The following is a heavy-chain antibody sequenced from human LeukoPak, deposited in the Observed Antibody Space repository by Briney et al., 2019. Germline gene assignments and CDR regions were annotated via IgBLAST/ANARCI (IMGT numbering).Heavy chain of an antibody. CDR2: ITPKSGDT. Sequence: GASVKVSCKASGYTFSGFYIHWVRQAPGQGLEYVGWITPKSGDTYSPRRFQGRVTMTRDASISTAYMELSSLRSDDTAVYFCARVRLADERAWAYWGQGTLVTVSS. D-gene: IGHD3-3*02. V-gene: IGHV1-2*02. CDR3: ARVRLADERAWAY. CDR1: GYTFSGFY. J-gene: IGHJ4*02.